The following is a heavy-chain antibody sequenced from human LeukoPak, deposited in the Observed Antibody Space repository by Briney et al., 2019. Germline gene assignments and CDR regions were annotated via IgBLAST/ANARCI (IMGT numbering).Heavy chain of an antibody. V-gene: IGHV1-69*13. D-gene: IGHD2-15*01. CDR2: IIPIFGIA. CDR1: GGTFSSYA. CDR3: ARDLDSAAFDI. J-gene: IGHJ3*02. Sequence: ASVKVSCKASGGTFSSYAISWVRQAPGQGLEWMGGIIPIFGIANYAQKFQGRVTITADESTSTAYMELSSLKAEDTAVYYCARDLDSAAFDIWGQGTMVTVSS.